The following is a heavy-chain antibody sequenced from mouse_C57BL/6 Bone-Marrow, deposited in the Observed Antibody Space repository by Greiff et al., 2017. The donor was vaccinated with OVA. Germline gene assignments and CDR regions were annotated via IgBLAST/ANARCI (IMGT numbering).Heavy chain of an antibody. V-gene: IGHV10-1*01. Sequence: EVQLVESGGGLVQPKGSLKLSCAASGFSFNTYAMNWVRQAPGKGLEWVARIRSKSNNYATYYADSVKDRFTISRDDSESMLYLQMNNLKTEDTAMYYCVRQSITTVVATEYFDVWGTGTTVTVSS. CDR3: VRQSITTVVATEYFDV. D-gene: IGHD1-1*01. J-gene: IGHJ1*03. CDR1: GFSFNTYA. CDR2: IRSKSNNYAT.